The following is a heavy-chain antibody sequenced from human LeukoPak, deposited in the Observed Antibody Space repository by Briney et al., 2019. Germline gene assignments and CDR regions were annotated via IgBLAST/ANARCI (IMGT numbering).Heavy chain of an antibody. CDR3: AREYMGGKGDY. J-gene: IGHJ4*02. D-gene: IGHD1-1*01. V-gene: IGHV3-30*04. Sequence: GGSLRLSCAASGFTFSSYAMHWVRQAPGKGLEWVAVISYDGSNKYYADSVKGRFTISRDNSKNTLYLQRNSLRAEDTAVYYCAREYMGGKGDYWGQGTLVTVS. CDR2: ISYDGSNK. CDR1: GFTFSSYA.